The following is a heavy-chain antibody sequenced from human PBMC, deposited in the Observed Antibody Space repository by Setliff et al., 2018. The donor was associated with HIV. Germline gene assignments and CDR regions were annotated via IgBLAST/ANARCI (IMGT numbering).Heavy chain of an antibody. CDR3: ARDPGYKSTWYGVFDI. J-gene: IGHJ3*02. CDR2: INAGNDNT. CDR1: GYSFTKYV. V-gene: IGHV1-3*01. D-gene: IGHD6-13*01. Sequence: ASVKVSCKASGYSFTKYVMHWVRQAPGQRLEWMGWINAGNDNTKYSQKFQCRVTITRDTSASTTYMELSRLRSDDTAVYYCARDPGYKSTWYGVFDIWGQGTMVTVSS.